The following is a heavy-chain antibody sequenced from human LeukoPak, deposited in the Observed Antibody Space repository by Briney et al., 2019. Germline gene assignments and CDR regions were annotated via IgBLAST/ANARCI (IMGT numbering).Heavy chain of an antibody. CDR2: IDNRGST. D-gene: IGHD3-10*01. Sequence: ASGTLSLTCTVSDGSFNFYFWHWIRQPPGKGLDWIGEIDNRGSTQYNPSLRSRVTISVDTSRNQFSLELTSVTAADTAVYFCARDSHSGFQWGQGTLVTVSS. V-gene: IGHV4-34*01. CDR1: DGSFNFYF. J-gene: IGHJ4*02. CDR3: ARDSHSGFQ.